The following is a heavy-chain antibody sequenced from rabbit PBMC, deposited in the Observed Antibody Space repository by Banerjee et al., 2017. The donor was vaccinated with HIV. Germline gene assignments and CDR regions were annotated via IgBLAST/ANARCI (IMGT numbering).Heavy chain of an antibody. J-gene: IGHJ2*01. CDR2: IYPDYDST. CDR1: GIDFSTSG. CDR3: AIYAVVGYLRL. Sequence: QEQLEESGGGLVKPEGSLTLTCKASGIDFSTSGISWVRQAPGKGLEWIAYIYPDYDSTDYASWVNGRFTISFDNAQNTVFLQMTSLTAADTATYFCAIYAVVGYLRLWGPGTLVTVS. D-gene: IGHD1-1*01. V-gene: IGHV1S47*01.